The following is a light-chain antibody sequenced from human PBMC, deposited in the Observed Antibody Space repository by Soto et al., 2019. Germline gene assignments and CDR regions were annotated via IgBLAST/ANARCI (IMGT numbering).Light chain of an antibody. Sequence: DIPMTQSPSSLSASVGDRVTLTCRASQGINDYLAWYQQKPGNVPKRVIYEASTLQSGVPSRFSGSGSGTDFTLTISSLQPEDVATYYCQRYDRAPVTFGPGNKVDIK. CDR1: QGINDY. CDR3: QRYDRAPVT. V-gene: IGKV1-27*01. J-gene: IGKJ3*01. CDR2: EAS.